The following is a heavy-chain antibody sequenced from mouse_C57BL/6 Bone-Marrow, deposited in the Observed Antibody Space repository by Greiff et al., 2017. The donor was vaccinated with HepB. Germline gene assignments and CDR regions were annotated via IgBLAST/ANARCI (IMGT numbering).Heavy chain of an antibody. CDR1: GYSITSGYY. D-gene: IGHD1-1*01. J-gene: IGHJ4*01. CDR3: AREGSSFYYYAMDY. V-gene: IGHV3-6*01. CDR2: ISYDGSN. Sequence: VQLKESGPGLVKPSQSLSLTCSVTGYSITSGYYWNWIRQFPGNKLEWMGYISYDGSNNYNPSLENRISITRDTSKNQFFLKLNSVTTEDTATYYCAREGSSFYYYAMDYWGQGTSVTVSS.